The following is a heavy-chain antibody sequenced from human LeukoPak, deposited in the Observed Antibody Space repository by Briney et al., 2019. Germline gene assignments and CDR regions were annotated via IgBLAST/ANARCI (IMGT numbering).Heavy chain of an antibody. Sequence: SSETLSLTCTVSGGSVGSAGYYWSWIRQPPGGGLEWIGYIYYIRNTNYNPSLKSRVTMSLDPSKNQFSLKLNSVTAADTAVYYCARTQSQSGSYRYYFGYWGQGTLVTASS. CDR2: IYYIRNT. J-gene: IGHJ4*02. V-gene: IGHV4-61*08. D-gene: IGHD1-26*01. CDR3: ARTQSQSGSYRYYFGY. CDR1: GGSVGSAGYY.